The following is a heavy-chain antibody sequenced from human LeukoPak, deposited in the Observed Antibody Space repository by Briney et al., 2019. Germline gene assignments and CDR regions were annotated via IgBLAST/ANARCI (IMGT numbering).Heavy chain of an antibody. CDR2: LYAGGST. J-gene: IGHJ4*02. D-gene: IGHD3-16*02. V-gene: IGHV3-66*01. CDR1: GFTMSGIH. CDR3: ARWGLSPPRAVGDY. Sequence: PGGSLRLSCTASGFTMSGIHMNWVRQAPGKGLDWVSGLYAGGSTYYAGSVTGRFTISRDDSKTTLYLQMNSLRAEDTAVYYCARWGLSPPRAVGDYWGQGTLVTVSS.